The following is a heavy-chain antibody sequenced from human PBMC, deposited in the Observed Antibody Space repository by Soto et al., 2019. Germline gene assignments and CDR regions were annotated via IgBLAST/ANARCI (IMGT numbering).Heavy chain of an antibody. CDR3: ARDGVTYYDILTGPYFYYYGMDV. Sequence: GASVKVSCKASGGTFSSYAISWVRQAPGQGLEWMGGIIPIFGTANYAQKFQGRVTITADESTSTAYMELSSLRSEDTAVYYCARDGVTYYDILTGPYFYYYGMDVWGQGTTVTVS. D-gene: IGHD3-9*01. J-gene: IGHJ6*02. V-gene: IGHV1-69*13. CDR2: IIPIFGTA. CDR1: GGTFSSYA.